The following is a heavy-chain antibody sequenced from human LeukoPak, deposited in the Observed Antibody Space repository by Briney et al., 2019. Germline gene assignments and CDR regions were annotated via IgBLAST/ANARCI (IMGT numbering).Heavy chain of an antibody. J-gene: IGHJ4*02. V-gene: IGHV1-2*02. D-gene: IGHD4-17*01. CDR2: INPNSGGT. CDR3: ARVLGPPDYDPLDY. Sequence: ASVKVSCKASGYTFTGYYMHWVRQAPGQGLEWMGWINPNSGGTNYAQKFQGRVTMTRDTSISTAHMELSRLRSDDTAVYYCARVLGPPDYDPLDYWGQGTLVTVSS. CDR1: GYTFTGYY.